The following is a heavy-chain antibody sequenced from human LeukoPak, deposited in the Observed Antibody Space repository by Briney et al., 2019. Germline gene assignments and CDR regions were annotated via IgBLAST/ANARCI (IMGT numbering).Heavy chain of an antibody. CDR2: IYSGGNT. D-gene: IGHD3-10*01. CDR1: GFTLNSNF. CDR3: ARTYYSGSGTYQRWFDP. V-gene: IGHV3-53*01. J-gene: IGHJ5*02. Sequence: GGSLRLSCAASGFTLNSNFMSWFRQAAGQGREGVSFIYSGGNTHYADSVKGPFTISRAKTTHTLYLKMDSVRAEDTAVYYCARTYYSGSGTYQRWFDPWGQGTLVTVSS.